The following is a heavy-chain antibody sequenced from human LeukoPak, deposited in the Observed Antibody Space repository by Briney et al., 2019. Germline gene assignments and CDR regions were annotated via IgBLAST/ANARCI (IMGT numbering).Heavy chain of an antibody. CDR1: GFTFSRYA. D-gene: IGHD5-12*01. CDR2: ISGSGENT. Sequence: GGSLRLSCAASGFTFSRYAMSWVRQAPAKGLEWVSVISGSGENTHYADSVKGRFTISRDNSKNTLYLQMNSLRAEDTAVYYCARDLRGYSGYDSDFWGQRTLVTVSS. CDR3: ARDLRGYSGYDSDF. V-gene: IGHV3-23*01. J-gene: IGHJ4*02.